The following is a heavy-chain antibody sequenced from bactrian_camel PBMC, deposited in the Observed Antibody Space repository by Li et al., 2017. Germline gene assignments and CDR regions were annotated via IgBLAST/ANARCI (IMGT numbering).Heavy chain of an antibody. CDR1: GFTFDDRD. V-gene: IGHV3S63*01. CDR3: VQNISGSAR. J-gene: IGHJ4*01. CDR2: RDTDGSA. Sequence: HVQLVESGGGSVQAGDALRLSCTASGFTFDDRDMGWYRQSNENECEEVSTRDTDGSAVYADSVKGRFTISRDNAKNTAYLEMNSLKTEDMAMYYCVQNISGSARWGQGTQVTVS.